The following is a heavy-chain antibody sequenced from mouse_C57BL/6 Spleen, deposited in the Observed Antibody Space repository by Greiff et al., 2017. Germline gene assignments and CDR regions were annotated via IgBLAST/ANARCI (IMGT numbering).Heavy chain of an antibody. J-gene: IGHJ2*01. V-gene: IGHV1-80*01. Sequence: VQLQQSGAELVKPGASVKISCKASGYAFSSYWMNWVKQRPGKGLEWIGQIYPGDGDTNYNGKFKGKATLTADKSSSTAYMQLSSLTSEDSAVYFCARKASYGYADFDYWGQGTTLTVSS. CDR2: IYPGDGDT. CDR1: GYAFSSYW. D-gene: IGHD2-9*01. CDR3: ARKASYGYADFDY.